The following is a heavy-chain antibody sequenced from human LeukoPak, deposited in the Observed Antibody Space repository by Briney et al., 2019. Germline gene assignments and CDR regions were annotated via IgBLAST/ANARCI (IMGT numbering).Heavy chain of an antibody. D-gene: IGHD2-15*01. CDR3: AMGGYFDY. CDR1: GFTFSTYW. Sequence: PGGSLRLSCAASGFTFSTYWMSWVRQAPGKGLEWVANINRDESEKYYVGSVKGRFTISRDNAENSLYLQMNSLRAEDTAMYYCAMGGYFDYWGQGILVTVSS. J-gene: IGHJ4*02. V-gene: IGHV3-7*01. CDR2: INRDESEK.